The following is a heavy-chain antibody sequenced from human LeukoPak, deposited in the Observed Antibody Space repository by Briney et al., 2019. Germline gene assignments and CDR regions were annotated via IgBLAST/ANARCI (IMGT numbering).Heavy chain of an antibody. CDR3: ARGVYIAAAQYGY. CDR2: IYYSGTT. D-gene: IGHD6-13*01. J-gene: IGHJ4*02. CDR1: GGSISSHY. V-gene: IGHV4-59*11. Sequence: SETLPLTCTVSGGSISSHYWSWIRQPPGKGLEWVGYIYYSGTTNYNPSLKSRVTISVDTSKNQFSLKLSSVTAADTAVYYCARGVYIAAAQYGYWGQGTLVTVSS.